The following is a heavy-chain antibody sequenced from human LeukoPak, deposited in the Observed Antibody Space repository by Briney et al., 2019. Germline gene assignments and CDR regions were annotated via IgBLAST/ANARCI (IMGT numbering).Heavy chain of an antibody. Sequence: QPGGSLELSCATSGFTFRNYWMHWGRQPPGEGLVWVSRINSSGYSTNYADSVEGRFTISRENAKNTLYLQMNSLRAEDTAVYYCVRDREQNDYRDYWGQGTLVTVSS. V-gene: IGHV3-74*01. J-gene: IGHJ4*02. CDR1: GFTFRNYW. CDR3: VRDREQNDYRDY. D-gene: IGHD5-24*01. CDR2: INSSGYST.